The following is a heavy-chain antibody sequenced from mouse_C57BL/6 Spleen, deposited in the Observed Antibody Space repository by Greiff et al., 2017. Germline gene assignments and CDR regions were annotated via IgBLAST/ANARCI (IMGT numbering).Heavy chain of an antibody. J-gene: IGHJ2*01. CDR3: ARGTAQATAY. CDR1: GYTFTSYW. V-gene: IGHV1-50*01. CDR2: IDPSDSYT. Sequence: QVQLKQPGAELVKPGASVKLSCKASGYTFTSYWMQWVKQRPGQGLEWIGEIDPSDSYTNYNQKFKGKATLTVDTSSSTAYMQLSSLTSEDSAVYYCARGTAQATAYWGQGTTLTVSS. D-gene: IGHD3-2*02.